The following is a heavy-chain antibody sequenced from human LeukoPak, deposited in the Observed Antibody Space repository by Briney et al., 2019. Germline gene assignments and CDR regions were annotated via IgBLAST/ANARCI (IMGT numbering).Heavy chain of an antibody. CDR1: GFTFSSYG. J-gene: IGHJ4*02. CDR2: IWDDGSSK. CDR3: AKPTRGSGSFLIDF. D-gene: IGHD1-26*01. Sequence: GGSLRLSCAASGFTFSSYGMHWARQAPGKGLEWVAVIWDDGSSKYYGDSVKGRFTISRDNSKNTLYLQMNSLRAEDTAVYYCAKPTRGSGSFLIDFWGQGTLVTVSS. V-gene: IGHV3-33*06.